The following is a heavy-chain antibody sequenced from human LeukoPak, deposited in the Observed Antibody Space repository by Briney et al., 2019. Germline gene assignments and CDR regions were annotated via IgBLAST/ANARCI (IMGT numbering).Heavy chain of an antibody. CDR3: ATYGDYDYFDY. V-gene: IGHV3-48*01. J-gene: IGHJ4*02. D-gene: IGHD4-17*01. CDR1: GFTFSSYA. CDR2: ISSSSSTI. Sequence: GGSLRLSCAASGFTFSSYAMHWVRQAPGKGLEWVSYISSSSSTIYYADSVKGRFTISRDNSKNTLYLQMNSLRAEDTAVYYCATYGDYDYFDYWGQGTLVTVSS.